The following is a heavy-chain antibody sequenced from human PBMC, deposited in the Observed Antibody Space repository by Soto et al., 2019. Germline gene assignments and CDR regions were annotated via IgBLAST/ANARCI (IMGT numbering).Heavy chain of an antibody. CDR3: AKEVHCGGGSCSWSEGFDY. Sequence: QVQLVESGGGVVQPGRSLRLSCAASGFIFSSYGMHWVRQAPGKGLEWVAVISYEGSHTYYADSVKGRFTITRDNSKNTLYLQRNSLRPEDTAVYYCAKEVHCGGGSCSWSEGFDYWGQGTLLTVSS. CDR1: GFIFSSYG. V-gene: IGHV3-30*18. CDR2: ISYEGSHT. J-gene: IGHJ4*02. D-gene: IGHD2-15*01.